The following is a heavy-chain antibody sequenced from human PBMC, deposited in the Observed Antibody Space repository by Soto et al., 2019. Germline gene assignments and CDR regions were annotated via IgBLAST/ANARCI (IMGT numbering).Heavy chain of an antibody. Sequence: GGSLRLSCAASGFTFSNAWMSWVRQAPGKGLEWVGRIKSKTDGGTTDYAAPVKGRFTISRDDSKNTLYLQMNSLKTEDTAVYYRTTGITIFGVAGVDYWGQGTLVTVSS. CDR3: TTGITIFGVAGVDY. CDR1: GFTFSNAW. CDR2: IKSKTDGGTT. D-gene: IGHD3-3*01. V-gene: IGHV3-15*01. J-gene: IGHJ4*02.